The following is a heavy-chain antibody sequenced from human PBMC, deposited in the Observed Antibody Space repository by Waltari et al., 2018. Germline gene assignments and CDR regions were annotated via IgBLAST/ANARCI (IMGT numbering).Heavy chain of an antibody. CDR1: GGSISSYS. V-gene: IGHV4-59*01. Sequence: QVQLQESGPGLVKPSETLSLTCTFSGGSISSYSWSWLRQPPGKGLEWIGYIYYSGSNNYNTSLKSRVTISVDTSKNQFSLKLSSVTAADTAVYYCARDRGVTPFCSDYWGQGTLVTVSS. J-gene: IGHJ4*02. D-gene: IGHD3-3*01. CDR2: IYYSGSN. CDR3: ARDRGVTPFCSDY.